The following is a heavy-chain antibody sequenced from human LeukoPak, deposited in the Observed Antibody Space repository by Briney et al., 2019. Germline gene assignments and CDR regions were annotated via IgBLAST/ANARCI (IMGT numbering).Heavy chain of an antibody. J-gene: IGHJ4*02. V-gene: IGHV1-2*06. CDR2: INPNSGGT. CDR1: GYTFTSYG. D-gene: IGHD6-13*01. CDR3: AREGTGYSSSWRSGASVDY. Sequence: GASVKVSCKASGYTFTSYGISWVRQAPGQGLEWMGRINPNSGGTNYAQKFQGRVTMTRDTSISTAYMELSRLRSDDTAVYYCAREGTGYSSSWRSGASVDYWGQGTLVTVSS.